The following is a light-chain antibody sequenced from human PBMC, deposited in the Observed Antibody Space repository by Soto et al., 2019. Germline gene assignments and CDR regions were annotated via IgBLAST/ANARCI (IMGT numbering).Light chain of an antibody. Sequence: QSVLTQPASVSGSPGQAITISCTGTSSDVGGYNYVAWYQQHPGKAPKLMIYDVSNRPSGVSNRFSGSKSGNTASLTISGLQAEDEADYYCSSYTSSSTLEVFGTWTQLTVL. CDR2: DVS. CDR1: SSDVGGYNY. V-gene: IGLV2-14*01. J-gene: IGLJ1*01. CDR3: SSYTSSSTLEV.